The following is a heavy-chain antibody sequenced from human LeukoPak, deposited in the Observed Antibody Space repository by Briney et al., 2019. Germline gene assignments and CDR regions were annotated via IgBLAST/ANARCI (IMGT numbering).Heavy chain of an antibody. D-gene: IGHD3-22*01. CDR2: ISGSGGST. CDR3: AKDYYDSSGYYYLGTDFDY. V-gene: IGHV3-23*01. J-gene: IGHJ4*02. Sequence: GGSLRLSCAASGFTFTNYWMFWVRQAPGKGLVWVSAISGSGGSTYYAGSVKGRFTISRDNSKNTLYLQMNSLRAEDTAVYYCAKDYYDSSGYYYLGTDFDYWGQGTLVTVSS. CDR1: GFTFTNYW.